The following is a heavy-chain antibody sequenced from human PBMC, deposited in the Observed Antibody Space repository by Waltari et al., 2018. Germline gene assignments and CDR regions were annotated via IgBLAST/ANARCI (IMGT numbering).Heavy chain of an antibody. CDR1: GGSINSLY. V-gene: IGHV4-59*08. CDR3: ARRNQLGNWYFDL. CDR2: IFYTGST. Sequence: QVQLQESGPGLVKPSETLSLTCTVSGGSINSLYWSWIRQPPGKGLEWIGYIFYTGSTKDNPSLQSRFTMSVDTSKNQFSLNLSSVTAADTAVYYCARRNQLGNWYFDLWGRGALVAVSS. J-gene: IGHJ2*01. D-gene: IGHD2-2*01.